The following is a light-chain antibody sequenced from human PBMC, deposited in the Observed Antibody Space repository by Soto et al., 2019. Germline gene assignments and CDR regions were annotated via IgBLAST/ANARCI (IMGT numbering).Light chain of an antibody. V-gene: IGLV1-51*01. CDR2: DNN. J-gene: IGLJ1*01. CDR3: GTWDSSLSAGV. CDR1: SSNIGNNY. Sequence: QSALTQPPSVSAAPGQKVTISCSGSSSNIGNNYVSWYQQLPGTAPKLLIYDNNKRPSGIPDRFSGSKSGTSATLGITGLQTGDEADYYCGTWDSSLSAGVFGTGTKDTVL.